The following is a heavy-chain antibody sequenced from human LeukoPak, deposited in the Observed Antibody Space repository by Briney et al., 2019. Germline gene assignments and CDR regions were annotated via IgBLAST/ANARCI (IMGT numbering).Heavy chain of an antibody. CDR1: GFTFSSYG. J-gene: IGHJ3*02. V-gene: IGHV3-33*01. Sequence: GGSLRLSCAASGFTFSSYGIHWVRQAPGKGLEWVAVIWSDGRDKYYADSVKGRFTISRGNSKNTLYLQMNSLRAEDTAVYYCAGDYEGNLAFDIWGQGTMVTVSS. CDR2: IWSDGRDK. D-gene: IGHD4-23*01. CDR3: AGDYEGNLAFDI.